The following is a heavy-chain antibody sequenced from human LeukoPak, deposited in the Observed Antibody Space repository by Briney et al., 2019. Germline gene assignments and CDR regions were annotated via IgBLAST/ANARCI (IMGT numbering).Heavy chain of an antibody. D-gene: IGHD3-22*01. J-gene: IGHJ4*02. V-gene: IGHV1-69*04. Sequence: GSSVKVSCKASGGTFSSYALSWVRQAPGQGLEWIGGITPILGIANYAQDLQGRVTITVDKSTNTAYMELSSLRSEDTAVYYCASQDSSGYYLIDYWGQGTLVTVSS. CDR2: ITPILGIA. CDR1: GGTFSSYA. CDR3: ASQDSSGYYLIDY.